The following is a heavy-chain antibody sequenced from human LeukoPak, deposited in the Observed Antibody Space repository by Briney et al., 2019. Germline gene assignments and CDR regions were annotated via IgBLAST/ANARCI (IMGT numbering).Heavy chain of an antibody. Sequence: GESLKISCKGSGYRFTNYWVAWVRQMPGKGLEWMGMIYPGHSDTRYSPSFQGQVTISADESITTAYLQWSSLKASDTAMYYCARLPRYCSSTSCSRDYYGMDVWGQGTTVTVSS. CDR2: IYPGHSDT. V-gene: IGHV5-51*01. CDR1: GYRFTNYW. J-gene: IGHJ6*02. CDR3: ARLPRYCSSTSCSRDYYGMDV. D-gene: IGHD2-2*01.